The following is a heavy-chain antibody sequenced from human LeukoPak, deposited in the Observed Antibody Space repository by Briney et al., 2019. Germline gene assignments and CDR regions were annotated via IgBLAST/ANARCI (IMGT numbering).Heavy chain of an antibody. V-gene: IGHV3-7*01. CDR1: GFTFSSYG. CDR2: IKQDGSEK. J-gene: IGHJ4*02. Sequence: PGGSLRLSCAASGFTFSSYGMHWVRQAPGKGLEWVANIKQDGSEKYYVDSVKGRFTISRDNAKNSLYLQMNSLRAEDTAVYYCARGRRTKLGAAGTGSYFDYWGQGTLVTVSS. D-gene: IGHD6-13*01. CDR3: ARGRRTKLGAAGTGSYFDY.